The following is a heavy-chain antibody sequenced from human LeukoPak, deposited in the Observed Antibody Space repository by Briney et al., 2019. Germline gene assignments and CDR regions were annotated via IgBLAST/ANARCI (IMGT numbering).Heavy chain of an antibody. V-gene: IGHV4-39*01. D-gene: IGHD1-26*01. Sequence: PSETLSLTCTVSGGSISSSTYYWGWIRQPPGKGLEWIGSIYYSGSTSYNPSLKSRVTISVDTSKNQFSLKLDSVTAADTAVYYCARNASDSGTSYFDYWGKGTLVTVSS. CDR3: ARNASDSGTSYFDY. CDR1: GGSISSSTYY. CDR2: IYYSGST. J-gene: IGHJ4*02.